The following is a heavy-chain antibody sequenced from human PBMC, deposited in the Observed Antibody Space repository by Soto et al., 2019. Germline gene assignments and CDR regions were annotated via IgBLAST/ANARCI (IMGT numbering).Heavy chain of an antibody. CDR1: GFTFSSFA. J-gene: IGHJ3*01. Sequence: QEILVESGGGVVQSGTSLRLSCAASGFTFSSFAMHWVRQAPGKGLEWVSVISFNGLSQFYADSVRGRVTVSRDNSKNTLYLQLDSLRPDDTAAYSCARGGRGLRGAFDVWGQGTEVSVS. D-gene: IGHD3-16*01. CDR2: ISFNGLSQ. CDR3: ARGGRGLRGAFDV. V-gene: IGHV3-30*04.